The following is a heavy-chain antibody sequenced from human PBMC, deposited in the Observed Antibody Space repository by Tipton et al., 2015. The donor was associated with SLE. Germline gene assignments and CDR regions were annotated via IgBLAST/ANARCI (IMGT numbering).Heavy chain of an antibody. CDR2: ISAYNGNT. CDR3: AQEGVLDEGYFDY. Sequence: QSGPEVKKPGASVKVSCKASGYTFTSYYMHWVRQAPGQGLEWMGWISAYNGNTNYAQKLQGRVTMTTDTSTSTAYMELRSLRSDGTAVYYWAQEGVLDEGYFDYWGQGSLVTVSS. D-gene: IGHD3-10*01. V-gene: IGHV1-18*04. CDR1: GYTFTSYY. J-gene: IGHJ4*02.